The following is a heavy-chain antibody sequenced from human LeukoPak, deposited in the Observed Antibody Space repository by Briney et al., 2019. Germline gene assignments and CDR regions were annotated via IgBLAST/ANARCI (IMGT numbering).Heavy chain of an antibody. D-gene: IGHD6-6*01. CDR1: GFTFSNYA. J-gene: IGHJ6*03. CDR3: TRGSNSNSSYFYYYFYMDV. Sequence: GGSLRLSCAASGFTFSNYAMHWVRQPPGKGLEWMAVISYDGSKKDYADSVKGRFTISRDNSKNTLYLQMNSLTAEDTAVYYCTRGSNSNSSYFYYYFYMDVWGKGTTVTVSS. CDR2: ISYDGSKK. V-gene: IGHV3-30*04.